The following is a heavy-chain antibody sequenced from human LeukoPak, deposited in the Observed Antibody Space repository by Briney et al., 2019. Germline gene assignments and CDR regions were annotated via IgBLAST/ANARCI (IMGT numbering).Heavy chain of an antibody. D-gene: IGHD3-22*01. CDR2: INPNSGGT. CDR1: GYTFTGYY. V-gene: IGHV1-2*02. Sequence: ASVKVSCKASGYTFTGYYMHWVRQAPGQGLEWMGWINPNSGGTNYAQKFQGRVTMTRDASISTAYMELSRLRSDDTAVYYCAKEIDSSGYYDYWGQGTLVTVSS. CDR3: AKEIDSSGYYDY. J-gene: IGHJ4*02.